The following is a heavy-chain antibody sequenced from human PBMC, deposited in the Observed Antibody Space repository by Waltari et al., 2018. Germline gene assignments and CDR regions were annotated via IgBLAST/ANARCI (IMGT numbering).Heavy chain of an antibody. V-gene: IGHV3-23*04. CDR1: GFTFSSYA. Sequence: EVQLVESGGGLVQPGGSLKLSCATTGFTFSSYAMTWVRRAAGLSLVWVSVTIVWCVTTYYADSVTGRFTISRDNSKNIFYLQMNSLRAEDTAFYYCVKQRVRASPIFDYWGLGTLVTVSS. CDR2: TIVWCVTT. CDR3: VKQRVRASPIFDY. D-gene: IGHD6-25*01. J-gene: IGHJ4*02.